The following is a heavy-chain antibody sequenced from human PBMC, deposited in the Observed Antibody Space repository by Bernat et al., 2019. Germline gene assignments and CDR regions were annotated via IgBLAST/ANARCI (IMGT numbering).Heavy chain of an antibody. J-gene: IGHJ4*02. CDR2: IESDGIST. CDR3: ARESVAGPDY. V-gene: IGHV3-74*01. CDR1: GFTFSSYW. Sequence: EVQLVESGGGLVKPGGSLRLSCAASGFTFSSYWMHWVRQAPGMGLVWVSRIESDGISTTYADSVKGRFTISRDNAKNTLYLQMNSLRAEDTAVYYCARESVAGPDYWGQGTLVTVSS. D-gene: IGHD6-19*01.